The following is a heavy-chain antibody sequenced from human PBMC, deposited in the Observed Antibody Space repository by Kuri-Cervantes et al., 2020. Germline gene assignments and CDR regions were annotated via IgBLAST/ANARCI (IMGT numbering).Heavy chain of an antibody. CDR1: GFTFSDYY. CDR2: ISSSGSTI. D-gene: IGHD1-26*01. V-gene: IGHV3-11*04. Sequence: GESLKISCAASGFTFSDYYMSWIRQAPGKGLEWVSYISSSGSTIYYADSVKGRFTISGDNAKNTMYLQMNSLRAEDTAVYYCARGRWELLYYGMDVWGQGTTVTVSS. J-gene: IGHJ6*02. CDR3: ARGRWELLYYGMDV.